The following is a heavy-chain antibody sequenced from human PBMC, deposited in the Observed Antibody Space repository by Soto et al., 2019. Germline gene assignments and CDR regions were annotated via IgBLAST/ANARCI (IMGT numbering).Heavy chain of an antibody. Sequence: SETLSLTCAVSGGSISSGGYSWSWIRQPPGKGLEWIGYIYHSGSTYYNPSLKSRVTISVDRSKNQFSLKLSSVTAADTAVYYCARHVDTAIGTHFDYWGQGTLVTVSS. CDR2: IYHSGST. D-gene: IGHD5-18*01. CDR3: ARHVDTAIGTHFDY. CDR1: GGSISSGGYS. J-gene: IGHJ4*02. V-gene: IGHV4-30-2*01.